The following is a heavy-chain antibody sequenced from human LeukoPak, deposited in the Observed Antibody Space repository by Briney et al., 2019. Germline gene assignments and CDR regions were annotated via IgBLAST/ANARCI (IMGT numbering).Heavy chain of an antibody. J-gene: IGHJ4*02. CDR2: IKSNTDDATT. CDR3: TTGTLY. V-gene: IGHV3-15*01. Sequence: GGSLRLSCAASGXSFSNAWMSWVRQAPGKGLEWISRIKSNTDDATTDYAAPVKGRFTISRADSKNTLYLKMNSLNTEDTAVYHCTTGTLYWGQGTLVTVSS. CDR1: GXSFSNAW.